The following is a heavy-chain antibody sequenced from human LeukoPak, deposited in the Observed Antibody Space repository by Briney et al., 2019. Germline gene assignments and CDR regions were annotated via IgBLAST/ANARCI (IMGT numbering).Heavy chain of an antibody. CDR2: MNPNSGNT. CDR3: VRSVGGGTIFGVVTNYYYYYYMGV. J-gene: IGHJ6*03. CDR1: GYTFTSYD. V-gene: IGHV1-8*01. D-gene: IGHD3-3*01. Sequence: ASVNVSCKASGYTFTSYDINWVRQAPGQGLEWVGWMNPNSGNTDYAQKFQGGVTMTRNTSITTAYMEVSSLRSEDTAVYYCVRSVGGGTIFGVVTNYYYYYYMGVWGKGTTVTVSS.